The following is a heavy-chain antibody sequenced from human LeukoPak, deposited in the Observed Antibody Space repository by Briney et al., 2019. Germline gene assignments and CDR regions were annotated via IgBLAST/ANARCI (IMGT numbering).Heavy chain of an antibody. V-gene: IGHV4-34*01. Sequence: SETLSLTCAVYGGSFSGYYWSWIRQPPGKGLEWIGEINHSGSTNYNPSLKSRVTMSVDTSKNQFSLKLSSVTAADTAVYYCARDGPYCSSTSCPANNNWFDPWGQGTLVTVSS. CDR2: INHSGST. D-gene: IGHD2-2*01. CDR1: GGSFSGYY. CDR3: ARDGPYCSSTSCPANNNWFDP. J-gene: IGHJ5*02.